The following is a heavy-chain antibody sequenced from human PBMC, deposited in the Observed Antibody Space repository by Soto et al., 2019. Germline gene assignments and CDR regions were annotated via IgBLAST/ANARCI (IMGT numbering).Heavy chain of an antibody. Sequence: SETLSLTCTVSGGSISSSRCHWGWIRQPPGKGLEWIASIKYSGTTFYNPSLKSRVTLSVDTSKNQFALKLSSVTAADTAVYYCASRHSSPYFDPWGHGTQVTVSS. J-gene: IGHJ4*01. CDR3: ASRHSSPYFDP. CDR2: IKYSGTT. V-gene: IGHV4-39*01. D-gene: IGHD6-13*01. CDR1: GGSISSSRCH.